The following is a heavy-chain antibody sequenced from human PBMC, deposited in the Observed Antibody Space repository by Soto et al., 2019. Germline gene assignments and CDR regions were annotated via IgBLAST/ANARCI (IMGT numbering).Heavy chain of an antibody. J-gene: IGHJ4*02. CDR1: GFSLTTTDMG. CDR3: AHAGDYDLLSFDH. CDR2: IYWDDDK. Sequence: QITLKESGPPLVRPAQTLTLTCTFSGFSLTTTDMGVAWIRQPPGKALEWLALIYWDDDKRYNPSLKNRLAISKDTSRDRVVLTINNINPEDTGTYFCAHAGDYDLLSFDHWGTGTLVTVSS. V-gene: IGHV2-5*02. D-gene: IGHD4-17*01.